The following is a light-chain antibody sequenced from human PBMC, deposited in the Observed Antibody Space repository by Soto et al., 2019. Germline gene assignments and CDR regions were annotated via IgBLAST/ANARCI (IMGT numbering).Light chain of an antibody. J-gene: IGLJ1*01. CDR2: EVT. CDR3: SSYRSGNTRV. Sequence: QSALAQPASVSGSPGQSITISCAGSRSDIGAYDYVSWHQQHPGKAPKLMIYEVTNRPSGVSNRFSGSKSGNTASLTISGLQADDEADYYCSSYRSGNTRVFGTGTKVTVL. V-gene: IGLV2-14*01. CDR1: RSDIGAYDY.